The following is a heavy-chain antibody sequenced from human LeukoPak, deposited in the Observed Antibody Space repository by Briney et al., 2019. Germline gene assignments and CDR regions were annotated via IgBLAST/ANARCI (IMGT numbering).Heavy chain of an antibody. CDR3: ARDAKGLLLRYGSGSYDH. J-gene: IGHJ4*02. Sequence: ASVKVSCKASGYTFTSYGISWVRHAPGQGLELMGWISAYNGNTNYAQKLQGRVTMTTDTSTSTAYMELRSLRSDDTAVYYCARDAKGLLLRYGSGSYDHWGQGTLVTVSS. CDR1: GYTFTSYG. D-gene: IGHD3-10*01. V-gene: IGHV1-18*01. CDR2: ISAYNGNT.